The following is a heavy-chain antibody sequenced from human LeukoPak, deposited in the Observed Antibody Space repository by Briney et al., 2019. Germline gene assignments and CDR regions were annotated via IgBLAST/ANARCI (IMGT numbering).Heavy chain of an antibody. Sequence: SVKVSCKASGGTFSSYAISWVRQAPGQGLEWMGRIIPIFGTANYAQKFQGRVTITTDKSTSTAYMELSSLRSEDTAVYYCAKPLIAVAGTSAFDIWGQGTMVTVSS. D-gene: IGHD6-19*01. J-gene: IGHJ3*02. CDR3: AKPLIAVAGTSAFDI. CDR2: IIPIFGTA. CDR1: GGTFSSYA. V-gene: IGHV1-69*05.